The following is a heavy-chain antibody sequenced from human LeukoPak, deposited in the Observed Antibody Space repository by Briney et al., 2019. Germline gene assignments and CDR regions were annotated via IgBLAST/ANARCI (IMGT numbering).Heavy chain of an antibody. CDR3: ARGPLLGAFDI. D-gene: IGHD3-16*01. CDR1: GGSISSGDYY. J-gene: IGHJ3*02. CDR2: IYYSGST. V-gene: IGHV4-30-4*08. Sequence: SQTLSLTCTVSGGSISSGDYYWSWIRQPPGKGLEWIGYIYYSGSTYYNPSLKSRVTISVDTSKNQFSLKPSSVTAADTAVYYCARGPLLGAFDIWGQGTMVTVSS.